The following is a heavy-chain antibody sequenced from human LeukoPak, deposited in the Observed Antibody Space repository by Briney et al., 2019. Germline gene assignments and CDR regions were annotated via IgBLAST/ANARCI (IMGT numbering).Heavy chain of an antibody. D-gene: IGHD3-3*01. V-gene: IGHV3-30*02. CDR3: AKGSDYDFWSGLDY. CDR2: IRYDGSNK. J-gene: IGHJ4*02. Sequence: PGGSLRLSCAASGFTFSSYGMHWVRQAPGKGLEWVAFIRYDGSNKYYADSVKGRFTISRDNSKNTLYLQMNSLRAEDTAVYYCAKGSDYDFWSGLDYWGQGTLVTVSS. CDR1: GFTFSSYG.